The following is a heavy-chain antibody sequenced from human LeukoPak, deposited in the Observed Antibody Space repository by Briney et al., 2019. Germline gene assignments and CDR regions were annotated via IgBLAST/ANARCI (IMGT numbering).Heavy chain of an antibody. J-gene: IGHJ5*02. V-gene: IGHV3-11*01. CDR2: ISSSGSTI. D-gene: IGHD6-19*01. CDR1: GFTFNDAW. Sequence: GGSLRLSCAASGFTFNDAWMSWVRQAPGKGLEWVSYISSSGSTIYYADSVKGRFTISRDNAKNSLYLQMNSLRAEDTAVYYCARAGSSGWANWFDPWGQGTLVTVSS. CDR3: ARAGSSGWANWFDP.